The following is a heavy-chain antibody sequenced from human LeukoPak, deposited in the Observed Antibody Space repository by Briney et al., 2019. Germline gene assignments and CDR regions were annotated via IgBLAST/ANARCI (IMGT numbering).Heavy chain of an antibody. J-gene: IGHJ6*03. CDR2: IYYSGTT. CDR3: ARQVSDYFYYYMDV. Sequence: SETLSVTCTVSGGSISTSSYYWGWIRQPPGKGLEWIGTIYYSGTTYYNPSLESRVTMSEDTSRNRFSLMLSSVTAADTAIYYCARQVSDYFYYYMDVWGEGTTVIVSS. V-gene: IGHV4-39*01. CDR1: GGSISTSSYY.